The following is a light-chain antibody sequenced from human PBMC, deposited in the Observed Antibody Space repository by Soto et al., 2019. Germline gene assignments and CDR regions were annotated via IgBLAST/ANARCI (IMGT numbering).Light chain of an antibody. Sequence: QSALTQPASVSGSPGQSITISCTGTSSDFGTYKHVSWFQQHPGKAPKLMIYDVTNRPSGVSDRFSGSTSGNTASLTISGLQAEDEADYYCSSHTNTGPYIFGTGTKLTVL. V-gene: IGLV2-14*01. CDR1: SSDFGTYKH. CDR2: DVT. J-gene: IGLJ1*01. CDR3: SSHTNTGPYI.